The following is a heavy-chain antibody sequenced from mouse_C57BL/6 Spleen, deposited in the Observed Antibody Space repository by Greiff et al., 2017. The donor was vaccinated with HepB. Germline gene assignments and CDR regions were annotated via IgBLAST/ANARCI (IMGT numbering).Heavy chain of an antibody. Sequence: EVQLQQSGPELVKPGASMKIPCKASGYTFTDYNMDWVKQSHGKSLEWIGDINPNNGGTIYNQKFKGKATLTVDKSSSTAYMELRSLTSEDTAVYYCARRGYRLRAWFAYWGQGTLVTVSA. CDR2: INPNNGGT. CDR3: ARRGYRLRAWFAY. V-gene: IGHV1-18*01. D-gene: IGHD2-4*01. J-gene: IGHJ3*01. CDR1: GYTFTDYN.